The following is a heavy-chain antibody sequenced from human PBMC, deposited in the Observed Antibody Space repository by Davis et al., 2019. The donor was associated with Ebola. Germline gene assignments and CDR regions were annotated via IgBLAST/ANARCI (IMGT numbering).Heavy chain of an antibody. V-gene: IGHV2-70*04. CDR3: ARTRGLAAAGYGWFDP. J-gene: IGHJ5*02. CDR2: IDWDDDK. Sequence: SGPTLVTPTQTLTLTCTFSGFSLSPSGMRVSWIRQPPGKALEWLARIDWDDDKFYSTSLKTRLTISKDTSKNQVVLTMTNMDPVDTATYYCARTRGLAAAGYGWFDPWGQGTLVTVSS. CDR1: GFSLSPSGMR. D-gene: IGHD6-13*01.